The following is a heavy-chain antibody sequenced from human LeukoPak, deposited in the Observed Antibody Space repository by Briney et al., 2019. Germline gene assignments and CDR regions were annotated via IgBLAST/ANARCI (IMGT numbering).Heavy chain of an antibody. D-gene: IGHD3-10*01. CDR3: AKDYYGSGSYFPHDAFDI. Sequence: PGGSLRLSCAASGFTFSSYAMSWVRQAPGKGLEWVSAISGSGGSTYYADSVKGRFTISRDNSNNTLYLQMNSLRAEDTAVYYCAKDYYGSGSYFPHDAFDIWGQGTMVTVSS. V-gene: IGHV3-23*01. J-gene: IGHJ3*02. CDR1: GFTFSSYA. CDR2: ISGSGGST.